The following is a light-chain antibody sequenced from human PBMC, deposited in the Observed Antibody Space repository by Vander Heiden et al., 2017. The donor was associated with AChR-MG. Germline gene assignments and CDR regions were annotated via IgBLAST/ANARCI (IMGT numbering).Light chain of an antibody. CDR3: QQYDNLPPGLT. J-gene: IGKJ4*01. V-gene: IGKV1-33*01. Sequence: DIQMTQSPSSLSASVGDRVTITCQASQDISNYLNWYQQKPGKAPKLLIYDASNLETGVPSRFSGSGSGTDFTFTISSLQPEVIATYYCQQYDNLPPGLTFGGGTKVEIK. CDR2: DAS. CDR1: QDISNY.